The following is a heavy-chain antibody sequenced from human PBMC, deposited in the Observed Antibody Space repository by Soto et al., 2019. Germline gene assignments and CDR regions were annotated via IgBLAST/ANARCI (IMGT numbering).Heavy chain of an antibody. V-gene: IGHV1-69*12. CDR1: GGTFSSYA. CDR3: ARDQSSSWRYNWFDP. Sequence: QVQLVQSGAEVKKPGSSVKVSCRASGGTFSSYAISWVRQAPGQGLEWMGGIIPIFGTANYAQKFQGRVRIXXDXAXITDYMELSSLRSEDTAVYYCARDQSSSWRYNWFDPWGQGTLVTVSS. CDR2: IIPIFGTA. D-gene: IGHD6-13*01. J-gene: IGHJ5*02.